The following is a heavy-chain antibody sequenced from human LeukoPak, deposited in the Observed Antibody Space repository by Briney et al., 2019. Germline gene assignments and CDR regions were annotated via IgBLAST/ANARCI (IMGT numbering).Heavy chain of an antibody. CDR1: GFTFSSYA. D-gene: IGHD2-2*01. Sequence: GGSLRLSCAASGFTFSSYAMHWVRQAPGKGLEWVAVISYDGSNKYYADSVKGRFTISRDNSKNTLYLQMNSLRAEDTAVYYCARGDCSSTSCLTDWFDPWGQGTLLTVSS. CDR3: ARGDCSSTSCLTDWFDP. J-gene: IGHJ5*02. V-gene: IGHV3-30-3*01. CDR2: ISYDGSNK.